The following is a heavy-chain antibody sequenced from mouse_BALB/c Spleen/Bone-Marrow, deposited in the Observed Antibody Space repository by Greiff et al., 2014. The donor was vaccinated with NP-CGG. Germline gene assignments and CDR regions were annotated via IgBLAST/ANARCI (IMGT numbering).Heavy chain of an antibody. V-gene: IGHV1-7*01. J-gene: IGHJ2*01. CDR1: GYTFTSYW. D-gene: IGHD2-14*01. CDR2: INPSTTYS. CDR3: ALYYRYDYFDY. Sequence: QVQLQQPGAELAKPGASVKMSCKASGYTFTSYWMHWVKQRPGQGLEWIGYINPSTTYSAYNQKFKDKATLTADKSSSTAYMQLSSLTSEDPAVYYCALYYRYDYFDYWGQGTTLTVSS.